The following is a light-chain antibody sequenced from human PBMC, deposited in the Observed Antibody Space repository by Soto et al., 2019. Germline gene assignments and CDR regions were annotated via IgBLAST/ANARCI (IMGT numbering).Light chain of an antibody. CDR3: PSYTRSVTLV. Sequence: QSLLTQAPSASGTPGQRVTISCSGRTSNIGSNPVDWHRQPPGTDPKTQPSGVPDRFSGSKSGNTACMTISGLQAEDEGACYCPSYTRSVTLVFGTGTKVTVL. CDR1: TSNIGSNP. J-gene: IGLJ1*01. V-gene: IGLV1-44*01.